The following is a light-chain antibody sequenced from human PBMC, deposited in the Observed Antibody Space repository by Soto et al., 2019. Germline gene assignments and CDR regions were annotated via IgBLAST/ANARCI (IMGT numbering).Light chain of an antibody. CDR3: QRRSICPTIT. CDR2: GTF. Sequence: ELVMTQSPATLSVSAGEGVTLXXRASQSMTPKLSWYQQKPGQPPRIXXHGTFTRATGIPARFSGSGSGTDLTLTISSLEPEAFAVYYCQRRSICPTITFGQGTRLEIK. V-gene: IGKV3-15*01. CDR1: QSMTPK. J-gene: IGKJ5*01.